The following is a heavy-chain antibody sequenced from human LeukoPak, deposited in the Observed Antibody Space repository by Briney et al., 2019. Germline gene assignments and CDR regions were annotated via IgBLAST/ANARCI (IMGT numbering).Heavy chain of an antibody. CDR1: GFTFSSYA. J-gene: IGHJ4*02. Sequence: GGSLRLSCAASGFTFSSYAMSWVRQAPGKGLEWVSAISGSGGSTYYADSVKGRFTISRDNSKNTLYLQMNSLRAEDTAVYYCVRGLRYFDRENYWGQGTLVTVSS. CDR2: ISGSGGST. D-gene: IGHD3-9*01. V-gene: IGHV3-23*01. CDR3: VRGLRYFDRENY.